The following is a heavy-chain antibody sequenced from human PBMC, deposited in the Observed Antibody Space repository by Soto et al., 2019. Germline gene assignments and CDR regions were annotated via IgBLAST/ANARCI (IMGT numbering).Heavy chain of an antibody. V-gene: IGHV4-39*01. CDR1: NGSISSRGSS. CDR3: GGQDYGAKGYYFEN. Sequence: QLQLQGSGSGRVKPSKTLSLTCIVPNGSISSRGSSWGWIRQTPGKGLEWIGSIYYIGNTYYNPSLKSRVTISIDTSKTQFYLKMNSVTAADTAVYFCGGQDYGAKGYYFENWCQGALVSVSS. CDR2: IYYIGNT. J-gene: IGHJ4*02. D-gene: IGHD4-17*01.